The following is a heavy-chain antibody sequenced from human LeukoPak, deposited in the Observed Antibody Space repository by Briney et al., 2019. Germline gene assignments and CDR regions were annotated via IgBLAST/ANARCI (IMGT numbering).Heavy chain of an antibody. CDR2: IKQDGSEK. CDR3: ARVTEYSSSSRYQYYYYGMDV. V-gene: IGHV3-7*01. D-gene: IGHD6-6*01. Sequence: GGSLRLSCAASGFTFSSYWMSWVRQAPGKGLEWVANIKQDGSEKYYVDSVKGRFTISRDNAKNSLYLQMNSLRAEDTAVYYCARVTEYSSSSRYQYYYYGMDVWGQGTTVTVSS. CDR1: GFTFSSYW. J-gene: IGHJ6*02.